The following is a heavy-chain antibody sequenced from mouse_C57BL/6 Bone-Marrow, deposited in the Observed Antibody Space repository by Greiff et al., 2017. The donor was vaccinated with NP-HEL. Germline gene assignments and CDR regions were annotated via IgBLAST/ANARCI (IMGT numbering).Heavy chain of an antibody. CDR1: GYTFTNYW. CDR3: ARGGGLWYFDY. Sequence: VQLQQSGAELVRPGTSVKMSCKASGYTFTNYWIGWAKQRPEHGLEWIGDIYPGGGYTNYNEKFKGKATLTADKSSSTAYMQFSSLTSEDSAIYYCARGGGLWYFDYWGQGTTLTVSS. CDR2: IYPGGGYT. J-gene: IGHJ2*01. D-gene: IGHD1-1*02. V-gene: IGHV1-63*01.